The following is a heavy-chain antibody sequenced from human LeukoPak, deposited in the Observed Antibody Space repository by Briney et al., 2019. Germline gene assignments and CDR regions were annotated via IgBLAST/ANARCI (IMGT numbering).Heavy chain of an antibody. V-gene: IGHV3-74*01. D-gene: IGHD5-24*01. Sequence: GGSLRLSCAASGCTFSSYVMHWVRRTPGKGLVWVSRISHDGFISYADSVKGRFTISRDNAKNTLILQMNSLRAEDTAVYYCARDWVYKIDYWGRGTLVTVSS. CDR2: ISHDGFI. CDR3: ARDWVYKIDY. J-gene: IGHJ4*02. CDR1: GCTFSSYV.